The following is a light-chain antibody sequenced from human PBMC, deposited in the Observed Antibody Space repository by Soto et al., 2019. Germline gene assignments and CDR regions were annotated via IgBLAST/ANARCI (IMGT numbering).Light chain of an antibody. V-gene: IGKV3-20*01. CDR3: QQYGNSPST. CDR1: QSVSNNY. Sequence: ETVLTQSPGTLSLSPGERATLSCRASQSVSNNYLAWYLQKPGQAPRLLIYGASSRATCIPDRFSGSGSGTDFTLTITRLEPEDFAVYYCQQYGNSPSTFGQGTRLEI. J-gene: IGKJ5*01. CDR2: GAS.